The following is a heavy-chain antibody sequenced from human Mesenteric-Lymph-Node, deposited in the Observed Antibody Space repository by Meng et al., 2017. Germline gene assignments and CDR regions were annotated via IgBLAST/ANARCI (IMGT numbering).Heavy chain of an antibody. CDR2: IIPIFGTA. CDR1: GGTFSSYA. V-gene: IGHV1-69*05. D-gene: IGHD3-22*01. Sequence: SVKVSCKASGGTFSSYAISWVRQAPGQGLEWMGGIIPIFGTANYAQKFQGRVTITTDESTSTAYMELSSLRSEDTAVYYCAGPDPWDSSGRFDYWGQGTLVTVSS. CDR3: AGPDPWDSSGRFDY. J-gene: IGHJ4*02.